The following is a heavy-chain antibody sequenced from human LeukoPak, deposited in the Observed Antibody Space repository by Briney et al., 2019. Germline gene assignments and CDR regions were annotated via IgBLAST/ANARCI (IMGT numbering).Heavy chain of an antibody. CDR1: GGSISSSTYY. J-gene: IGHJ4*02. Sequence: SSETLSLTCTVSGGSISSSTYYWGWIRQPPGKGLEWIGSIYYSGSTYYNPSLKSRVTISVDTSKNQFSLKLTSVTAADTAVYFCARGPPHGTEFFDYWGQGTLASVSS. CDR3: ARGPPHGTEFFDY. CDR2: IYYSGST. V-gene: IGHV4-39*07. D-gene: IGHD1-26*01.